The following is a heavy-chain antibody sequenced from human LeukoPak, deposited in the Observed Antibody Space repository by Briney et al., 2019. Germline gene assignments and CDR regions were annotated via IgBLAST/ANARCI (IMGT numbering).Heavy chain of an antibody. CDR2: IYYSGST. CDR1: GGSISSGGYS. J-gene: IGHJ6*03. Sequence: SETLSLTCAVSGGSISSGGYSWSWIRQPPGKGLEWIGYIYYSGSTYYNPSLKSRVTISVDTSKNQFSLKLSSVTAADTAVYYCARDVFRRYYYDSSGYYYDYYYMDVWGKGTTVTVSS. D-gene: IGHD3-22*01. CDR3: ARDVFRRYYYDSSGYYYDYYYMDV. V-gene: IGHV4-30-4*07.